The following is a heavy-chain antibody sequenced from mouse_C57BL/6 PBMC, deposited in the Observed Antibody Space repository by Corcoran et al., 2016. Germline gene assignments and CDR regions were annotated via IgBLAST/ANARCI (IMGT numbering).Heavy chain of an antibody. CDR3: ARLPLRDYYAMDY. CDR1: GYSFTSYY. J-gene: IGHJ4*01. CDR2: IYPGSGNT. V-gene: IGHV1-66*01. Sequence: QVQLQQSGPELVKPGSSVKISCKASGYSFTSYYIHWVKQRPGQGLEWIGWIYPGSGNTKYNEKFKGKATLTADTSSSTAYMQLSSLTSEDSAVYYCARLPLRDYYAMDYWGQGTSVTVSS.